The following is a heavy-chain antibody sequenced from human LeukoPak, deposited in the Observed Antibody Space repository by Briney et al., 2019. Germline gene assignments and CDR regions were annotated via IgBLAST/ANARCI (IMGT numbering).Heavy chain of an antibody. D-gene: IGHD1-26*01. V-gene: IGHV3-53*01. CDR2: IYSGGST. J-gene: IGHJ3*02. CDR3: ARDSSTGIVGVFDAFDI. Sequence: SGGSPRLSCAASGFTVSSNYMSWVRQAPGKGLEWVSVIYSGGSTYYADSVKGRFTISRDNSKNTLYLQMNSLRAEDTAVYYCARDSSTGIVGVFDAFDIWGQGTMVTVSS. CDR1: GFTVSSNY.